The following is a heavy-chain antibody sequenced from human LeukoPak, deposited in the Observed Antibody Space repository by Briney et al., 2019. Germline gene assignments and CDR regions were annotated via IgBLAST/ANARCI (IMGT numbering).Heavy chain of an antibody. CDR2: IKQDGSEK. CDR3: ARGRREDGYKRYYFDY. V-gene: IGHV3-7*01. CDR1: GFTFSSYS. J-gene: IGHJ4*02. D-gene: IGHD5-24*01. Sequence: PGGSLRLSCAASGFTFSSYSMNWVRQAPGKGLEWVANIKQDGSEKYYVDSVKGRFTISRDNAKNSLYLQMNSLRAEDTAVYYCARGRREDGYKRYYFDYWGQGTLVTVSS.